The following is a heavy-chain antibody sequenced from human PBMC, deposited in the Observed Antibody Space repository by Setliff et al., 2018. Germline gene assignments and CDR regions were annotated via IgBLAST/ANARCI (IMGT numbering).Heavy chain of an antibody. CDR1: GFSVNTNGMR. D-gene: IGHD4-4*01. CDR3: ARISPDYSNYVLDY. V-gene: IGHV2-70*04. CDR2: IDWDDEK. Sequence: SGPTLVNPTQTLILTCTLSGFSVNTNGMRVNWIRQPPGKALEWLARIDWDDEKFYNTSLKTRLTISKDTSKNQVVLTMTNMDPVDTATYYCARISPDYSNYVLDYWGQGTLVTVSS. J-gene: IGHJ4*02.